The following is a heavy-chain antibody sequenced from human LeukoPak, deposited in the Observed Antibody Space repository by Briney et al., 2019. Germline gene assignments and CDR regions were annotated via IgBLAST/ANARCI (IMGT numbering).Heavy chain of an antibody. CDR2: IRYDGSNK. J-gene: IGHJ4*02. CDR3: AKDKVDRWLQLWSDIGEYYFDY. V-gene: IGHV3-30*02. D-gene: IGHD5-24*01. CDR1: GFTFSSYG. Sequence: GGSLRLSCAASGFTFSSYGMHWVRQAPGKGLEWVAFIRYDGSNKYYADSVKGRFTISRDNSKNTLYLQMNSLRAEDMAVYYCAKDKVDRWLQLWSDIGEYYFDYWGQGTLVTVSS.